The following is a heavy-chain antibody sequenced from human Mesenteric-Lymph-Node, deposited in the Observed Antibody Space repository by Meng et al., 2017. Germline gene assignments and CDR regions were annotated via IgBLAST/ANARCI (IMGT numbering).Heavy chain of an antibody. CDR2: IYYSGST. CDR3: ARVSSGWDYFDY. Sequence: QVQLPDSGPGLAQPSPAMPFTCTVSGGSVSSGGYYWTWIRQHPGKGLEWFGHIYYSGSTFYNPSLKRRVIISIDTSKNQFSLNLRSVTAADTAVYYCARVSSGWDYFDYWGQGTLVTVSS. V-gene: IGHV4-31*03. D-gene: IGHD6-19*01. J-gene: IGHJ4*02. CDR1: GGSVSSGGYY.